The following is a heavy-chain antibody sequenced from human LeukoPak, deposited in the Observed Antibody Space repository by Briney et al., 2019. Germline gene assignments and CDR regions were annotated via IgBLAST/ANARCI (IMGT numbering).Heavy chain of an antibody. V-gene: IGHV4-34*01. CDR1: GGSFSGYY. CDR2: INHSGST. CDR3: ARARKTYYYDSSGYKFDY. J-gene: IGHJ4*02. D-gene: IGHD3-22*01. Sequence: SETLSLTCAVYGGSFSGYYWSWLRQPPGKGLEWIGEINHSGSTNYNPSLKSRVTISVDTSKNQFSLKLISVTAADAAVYYCARARKTYYYDSSGYKFDYWGQGTLVTVSS.